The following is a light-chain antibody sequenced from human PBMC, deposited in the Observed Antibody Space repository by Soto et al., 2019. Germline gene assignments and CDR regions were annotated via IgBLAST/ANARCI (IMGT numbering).Light chain of an antibody. CDR1: QSISVF. CDR3: QQRGKWLT. CDR2: DAS. Sequence: EIVLTQSPATLSLSPGERAILSCRTSQSISVFLAWYQQKPGQAPRLLIYDASNRAAGVLARFSGSGSGTDFTLTISRLEPEEFAVYYCQQRGKWLTFGGGTKVEIK. V-gene: IGKV3-11*01. J-gene: IGKJ4*01.